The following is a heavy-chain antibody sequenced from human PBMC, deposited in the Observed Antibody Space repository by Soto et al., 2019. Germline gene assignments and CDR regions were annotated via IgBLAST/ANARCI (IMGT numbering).Heavy chain of an antibody. CDR3: ARESEDLTSNFDY. J-gene: IGHJ4*02. CDR1: GYSFTSYW. CDR2: IYPGDSDT. V-gene: IGHV5-51*01. Sequence: GESLKISCKASGYSFTSYWIGWVRQMPGKGLEWMGIIYPGDSDTIYSPSFQGQVTISADKSISTAYLQWNSLRAEDTAVYYCARESEDLTSNFDYWGQGTLVTVSS.